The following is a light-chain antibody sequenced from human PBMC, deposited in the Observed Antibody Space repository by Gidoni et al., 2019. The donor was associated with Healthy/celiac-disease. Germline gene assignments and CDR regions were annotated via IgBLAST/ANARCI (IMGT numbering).Light chain of an antibody. CDR3: QSYDSSLSHVV. Sequence: QSVLTQPPPVSGAPGQRVTTSCTGSSPNIGAGYDVHWYQQLPGTAPKLLIYGNSNRPSGVPDRFSGSKSGTSASLAITGLQAEDEADYYCQSYDSSLSHVVFGGGTKLTVL. CDR2: GNS. J-gene: IGLJ2*01. V-gene: IGLV1-40*01. CDR1: SPNIGAGYD.